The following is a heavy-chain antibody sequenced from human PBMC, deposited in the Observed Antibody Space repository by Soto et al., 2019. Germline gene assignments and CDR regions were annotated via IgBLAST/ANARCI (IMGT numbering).Heavy chain of an antibody. CDR3: AKDQTDYYYYGMDV. CDR1: GFTFSSYG. J-gene: IGHJ6*02. CDR2: ISYDGSNK. V-gene: IGHV3-30*18. Sequence: PEGSLRLSCAASGFTFSSYGMHWVRQAPGKGLEWVAVISYDGSNKYYADSVKGRFTISRDNSKNTLYLQMNSLRAEDTAVYYCAKDQTDYYYYGMDVWGQGTKVTVSS.